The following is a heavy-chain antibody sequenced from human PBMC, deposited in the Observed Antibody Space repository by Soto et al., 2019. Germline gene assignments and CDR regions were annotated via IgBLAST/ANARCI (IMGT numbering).Heavy chain of an antibody. Sequence: QVQLVQSGAEVKKPGSSVKVSCKASGGTFSSYAISWVRQAPGQGLEWMGGIIPIFGTANYAQKFQGRVTITADKSTSTAYMEMSSLVSEDTVVYYCARDGYCSGGSCYYYYYGMDVWGQGTTVTVSS. CDR3: ARDGYCSGGSCYYYYYGMDV. V-gene: IGHV1-69*06. CDR1: GGTFSSYA. D-gene: IGHD2-15*01. CDR2: IIPIFGTA. J-gene: IGHJ6*02.